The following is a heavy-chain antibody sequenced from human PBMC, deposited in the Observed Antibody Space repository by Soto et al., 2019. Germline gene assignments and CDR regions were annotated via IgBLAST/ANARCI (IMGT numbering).Heavy chain of an antibody. CDR3: ARTPYSSSWYSFWFDP. Sequence: SGPTLVNPTQTLTLTRTFSGFSLSTSGMCVSCIRQPPGKALEWLALIDWDDDKYYSTSLKTRLTISKDTSKNQVVLTMTNMDPVDTATYYWARTPYSSSWYSFWFDPWGQGTLVTVSS. CDR2: IDWDDDK. D-gene: IGHD6-13*01. J-gene: IGHJ5*02. V-gene: IGHV2-70*01. CDR1: GFSLSTSGMC.